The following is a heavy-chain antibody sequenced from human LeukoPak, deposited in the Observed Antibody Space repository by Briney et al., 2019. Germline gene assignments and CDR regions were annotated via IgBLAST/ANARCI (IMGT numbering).Heavy chain of an antibody. Sequence: GGSLRLSCAASGFTFSTYWMSWVRQAPGKGLEWVSAISGSGGSTYYADSVKGRFTISRDNSKNTLYLQMNSLRAEDTAVYYCAKGIGDYGDYIYYYGMDVWGQGTTVTVSS. J-gene: IGHJ6*02. D-gene: IGHD4-17*01. V-gene: IGHV3-23*01. CDR3: AKGIGDYGDYIYYYGMDV. CDR2: ISGSGGST. CDR1: GFTFSTYW.